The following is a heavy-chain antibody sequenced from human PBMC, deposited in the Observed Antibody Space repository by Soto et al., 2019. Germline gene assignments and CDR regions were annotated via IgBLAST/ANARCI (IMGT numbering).Heavy chain of an antibody. CDR2: IKPDGSQK. V-gene: IGHV3-7*01. CDR1: GLTFSRHW. D-gene: IGHD1-26*01. CDR3: ARVGATGESFDI. Sequence: EVQLVESGGGLARPGGSLRLSCIASGLTFSRHWMSWVRQAPGQGLEWVANIKPDGSQKYYVASMKGRFTLSRDNAKNSLYLQMNSLRVEDTALYYCARVGATGESFDIWGQGTMVTVSS. J-gene: IGHJ3*02.